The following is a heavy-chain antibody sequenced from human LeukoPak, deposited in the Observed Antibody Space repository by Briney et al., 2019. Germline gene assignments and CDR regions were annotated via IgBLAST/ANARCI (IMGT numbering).Heavy chain of an antibody. J-gene: IGHJ4*02. CDR1: GYSISSSYY. CDR3: ARHSSGFDY. V-gene: IGHV4-38-2*01. Sequence: PSETLSLTCAVSGYSISSSYYWGWIRQPPGKGLEWIGSIYYSGSTYYNPSLKSRVTISVDTSKNQFSLKLSSVTAADTAVYYCARHSSGFDYWGQGTLVTVSS. CDR2: IYYSGST. D-gene: IGHD6-19*01.